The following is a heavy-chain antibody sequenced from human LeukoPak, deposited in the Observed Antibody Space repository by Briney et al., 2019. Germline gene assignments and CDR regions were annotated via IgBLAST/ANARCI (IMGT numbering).Heavy chain of an antibody. D-gene: IGHD1-26*01. CDR2: MYSDDST. V-gene: IGHV3-66*01. Sequence: GGSLRLSCAASGFTVSSNYMSWVRQSPGKGLEWDSVMYSDDSTYYADSVKGRFTISRDNSKNTLYLQMNSLRAEDTAVYYCASPVAIVGATRAEYFQHRGQGTLVTVSS. CDR3: ASPVAIVGATRAEYFQH. CDR1: GFTVSSNY. J-gene: IGHJ1*01.